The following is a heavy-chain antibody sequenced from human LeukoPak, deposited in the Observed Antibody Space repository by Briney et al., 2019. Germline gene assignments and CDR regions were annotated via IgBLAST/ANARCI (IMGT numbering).Heavy chain of an antibody. CDR3: AAADYDYVWGSYRSEYFDY. J-gene: IGHJ4*02. V-gene: IGHV1-8*03. CDR1: GYTFINYD. D-gene: IGHD3-16*02. Sequence: GASVKVSCKASGYTFINYDIIWVRQATGQGLEWMGWMNPNNGNTGYAQKFQDRVTITKDTSISTVYMELSSLRSEDTAVYYCAAADYDYVWGSYRSEYFDYWGQGTPVTVSS. CDR2: MNPNNGNT.